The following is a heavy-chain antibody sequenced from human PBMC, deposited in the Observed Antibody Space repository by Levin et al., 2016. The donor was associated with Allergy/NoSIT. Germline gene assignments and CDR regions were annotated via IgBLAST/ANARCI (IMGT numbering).Heavy chain of an antibody. V-gene: IGHV3-15*01. CDR1: GFTFSNAW. Sequence: GESLKISCAASGFTFSNAWMTWVRQAPGKGLEWVGRIKSNTDGGTTDYAAPVKGRFTISRDDSKNTLYLQMDSLKTEDTAVYYCSTVKSGSGSSAPGDYWGRGTLVTVSS. J-gene: IGHJ4*02. CDR2: IKSNTDGGTT. D-gene: IGHD3-10*01. CDR3: STVKSGSGSSAPGDY.